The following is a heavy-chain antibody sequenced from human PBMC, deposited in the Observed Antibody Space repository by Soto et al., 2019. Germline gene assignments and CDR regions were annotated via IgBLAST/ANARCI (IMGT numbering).Heavy chain of an antibody. J-gene: IGHJ6*03. V-gene: IGHV1-3*01. CDR3: ARDINYGDSYDYYYYMDV. Sequence: ASVKVSCKASGYTFTSYAMHWVRQAPGQRLEWMGWINAGNGNTKYSQKFQGRVTITRDTSASTAYMELSSLRSEDTAVYYCARDINYGDSYDYYYYMDVWGKGTTVTVSS. CDR2: INAGNGNT. CDR1: GYTFTSYA. D-gene: IGHD4-17*01.